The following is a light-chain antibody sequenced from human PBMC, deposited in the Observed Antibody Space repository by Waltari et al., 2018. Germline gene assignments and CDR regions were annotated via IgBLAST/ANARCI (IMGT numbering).Light chain of an antibody. Sequence: QSVLTQPPSVSGAPGQRVTISCTGSSSNIGAGYDVQWYQQLPGAAPKLLIPANSIRPSGVPDRFSGSKSGTSASLAITGLQAGDEADYYCQSYDISLRGGFGGGTKLTVL. CDR1: SSNIGAGYD. J-gene: IGLJ2*01. V-gene: IGLV1-40*01. CDR2: ANS. CDR3: QSYDISLRGG.